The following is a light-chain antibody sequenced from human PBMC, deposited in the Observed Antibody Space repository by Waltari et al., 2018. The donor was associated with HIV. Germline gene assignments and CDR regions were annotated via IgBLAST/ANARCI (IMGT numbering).Light chain of an antibody. Sequence: SYELTQPPSVSVSPGQTARITCSGDALPKQYAYWYHQKPGQAPVLGIDKDTERTSGIPERFSGSSSGTTVTLTISGVQAEDEADYYCQSADSSGTWVFGGGTKLTVL. CDR1: ALPKQY. V-gene: IGLV3-25*03. CDR2: KDT. J-gene: IGLJ3*02. CDR3: QSADSSGTWV.